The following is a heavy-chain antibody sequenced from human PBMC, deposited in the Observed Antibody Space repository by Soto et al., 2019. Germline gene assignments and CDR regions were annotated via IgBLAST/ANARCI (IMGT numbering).Heavy chain of an antibody. CDR2: IDVGSANA. CDR3: AADVGGYIYGLARH. CDR1: GFTFSSSA. D-gene: IGHD4-17*01. Sequence: VASVQVSCKASGFTFSSSAVYWVRQALGHRLQWIGWIDVGSANANYAQMLQERVTMSRDMSTSKAYMELSSVRPEDTVVYYRAADVGGYIYGLARHWGQGTLVPVSS. V-gene: IGHV1-58*01. J-gene: IGHJ4*02.